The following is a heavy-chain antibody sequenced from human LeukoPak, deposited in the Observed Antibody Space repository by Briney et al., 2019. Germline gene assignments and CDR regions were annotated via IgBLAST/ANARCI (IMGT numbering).Heavy chain of an antibody. V-gene: IGHV4-34*01. D-gene: IGHD2-15*01. CDR1: GGSFSGYY. CDR2: INHSGST. CDR3: AREGPGGYCSGGSCYFAY. Sequence: PSETLSLTCAVYGGSFSGYYWSWIRQPPGKGLEWIGEINHSGSTNYNPSLKSRVTISVDTSKNQFSLKLSSVTAADTAVYYCAREGPGGYCSGGSCYFAYWGQGTLVTVSS. J-gene: IGHJ4*02.